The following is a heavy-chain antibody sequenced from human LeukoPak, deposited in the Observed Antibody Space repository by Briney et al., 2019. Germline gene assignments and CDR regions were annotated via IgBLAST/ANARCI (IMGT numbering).Heavy chain of an antibody. D-gene: IGHD6-25*01. CDR3: ARDALISAKTHDAFDI. CDR2: IKQDGSEK. V-gene: IGHV3-7*01. Sequence: PGGSLRLSCAASAFSFRSYWMSWVRQAPGKGLEWVASIKQDGSEKYYVDSVKGRFTTSRDNTENSLYLQMNSLRAEDTAVYYCARDALISAKTHDAFDIWGQGTMVTVSS. CDR1: AFSFRSYW. J-gene: IGHJ3*02.